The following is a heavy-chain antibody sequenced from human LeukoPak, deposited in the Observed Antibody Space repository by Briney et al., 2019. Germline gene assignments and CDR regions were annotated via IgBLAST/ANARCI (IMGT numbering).Heavy chain of an antibody. CDR1: GDSISSYY. J-gene: IGHJ5*02. V-gene: IGHV4-4*07. Sequence: PSETLSLTCTVSGDSISSYYWSWVRQPAGQGLEWIGRFYTSGTTNYNPSLKSRVTMSLDTSKNQFSLKLSSVTAADTAVYYCARGSDWFDPWGQGTLVTVSS. CDR3: ARGSDWFDP. CDR2: FYTSGTT.